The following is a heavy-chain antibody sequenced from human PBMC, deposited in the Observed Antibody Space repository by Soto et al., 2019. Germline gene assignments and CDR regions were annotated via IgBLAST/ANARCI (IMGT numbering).Heavy chain of an antibody. D-gene: IGHD1-26*01. V-gene: IGHV3-48*02. CDR3: ARDRGGSFFDS. Sequence: GGSLRLSCAASGFTFRSYSMNWVRQAPGKGLEWLSYISSSSSTIYYADSVKGRFTISRDNAKNSLYLQMNNLRDEDTAVYCCARDRGGSFFDSWGLGTLVTVSS. CDR1: GFTFRSYS. J-gene: IGHJ4*02. CDR2: ISSSSSTI.